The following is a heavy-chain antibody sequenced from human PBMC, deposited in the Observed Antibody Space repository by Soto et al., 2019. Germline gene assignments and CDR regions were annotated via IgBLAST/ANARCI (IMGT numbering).Heavy chain of an antibody. V-gene: IGHV1-58*01. J-gene: IGHJ6*02. CDR3: AAARRGSSPSGYYYYYYGMDV. CDR1: GFNFTSSA. CDR2: IVVGSGNT. D-gene: IGHD6-6*01. Sequence: SVKVSCKASGFNFTSSAVQWVRQARGQRLEWIGWIVVGSGNTNYAQKYQERVTITRDMSTSTAYMELSSLRSEDTAVYYCAAARRGSSPSGYYYYYYGMDVWGQGTTVTVSS.